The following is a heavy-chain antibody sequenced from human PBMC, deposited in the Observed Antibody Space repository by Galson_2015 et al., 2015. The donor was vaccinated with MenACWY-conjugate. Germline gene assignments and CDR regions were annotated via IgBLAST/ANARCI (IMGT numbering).Heavy chain of an antibody. CDR3: AGDYYDSSGSDY. V-gene: IGHV3-30*02. Sequence: SLRLSCAASGFTFSSYGMHWVRQAPGKGLEWVAFIRYDGSNKYYADSVKGRFTISRDNSKNTLYLQMNSLRAEDTAVYYCAGDYYDSSGSDYWGQGTLVTVSS. D-gene: IGHD3-22*01. CDR1: GFTFSSYG. J-gene: IGHJ4*02. CDR2: IRYDGSNK.